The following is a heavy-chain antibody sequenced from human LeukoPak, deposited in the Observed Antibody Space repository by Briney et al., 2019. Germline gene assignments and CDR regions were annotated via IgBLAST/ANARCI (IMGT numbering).Heavy chain of an antibody. CDR1: GFTFSDYY. Sequence: PGGSLRLSCAASGFTFSDYYMSWIRQAPGKGLEWVSYISSSSSYTNYADSVKGRFTISRDNAKNTLYLQMNSLRAEDTALYYCAKRGYYYDSGGYYYFDYWGQGTLVTISS. CDR3: AKRGYYYDSGGYYYFDY. V-gene: IGHV3-11*03. D-gene: IGHD3-22*01. J-gene: IGHJ4*02. CDR2: ISSSSSYT.